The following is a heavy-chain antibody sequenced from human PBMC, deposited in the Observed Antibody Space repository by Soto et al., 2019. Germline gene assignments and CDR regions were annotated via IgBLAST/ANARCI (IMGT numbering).Heavy chain of an antibody. Sequence: GSLRLSCSVSGFTFSTYSMAWIRQAPGKGLEWLSYISSSSSVIYYADSVKGRITVSRDNGKNALILQMHSRRADDTAVYYCARYLIIPRAFDIWGQGTAVTVSS. CDR1: GFTFSTYS. CDR3: ARYLIIPRAFDI. J-gene: IGHJ3*02. CDR2: ISSSSSVI. D-gene: IGHD2-21*01. V-gene: IGHV3-48*04.